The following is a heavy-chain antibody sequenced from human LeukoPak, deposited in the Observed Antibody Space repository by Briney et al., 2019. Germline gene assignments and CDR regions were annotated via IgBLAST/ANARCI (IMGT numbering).Heavy chain of an antibody. CDR3: ARTSRFLEWFGAFDI. J-gene: IGHJ3*02. D-gene: IGHD3-3*01. V-gene: IGHV1-18*01. CDR1: GYTFTSYG. Sequence: ASVKVSCKASGYTFTSYGISWVRQAPGQGLEWMGWISGYNGNTNYAQKFQGRVTMTTDTSTSTAYMEVRSLRSDDTAVYYCARTSRFLEWFGAFDIWGQGTMVTVSS. CDR2: ISGYNGNT.